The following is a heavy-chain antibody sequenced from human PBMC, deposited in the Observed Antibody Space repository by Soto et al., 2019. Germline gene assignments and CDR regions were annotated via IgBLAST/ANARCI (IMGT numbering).Heavy chain of an antibody. D-gene: IGHD2-8*01. Sequence: QVQLVQSGAEVKKPGASVKVSCKASGYTFTSYDINWVRQATGQGLEWMGWMNPNSGNTGYAQKCQGRTTMTRTTALRTAYLELSSLASEDTAVYYCARSTNGYGDRHWGQGSLVTVSS. CDR3: ARSTNGYGDRH. CDR2: MNPNSGNT. CDR1: GYTFTSYD. J-gene: IGHJ4*02. V-gene: IGHV1-8*01.